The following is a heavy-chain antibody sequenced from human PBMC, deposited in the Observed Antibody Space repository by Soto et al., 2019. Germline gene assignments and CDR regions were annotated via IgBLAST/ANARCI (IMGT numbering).Heavy chain of an antibody. D-gene: IGHD6-19*01. CDR1: GYTFTSYG. CDR3: ARDSRVRWLAHDAFDI. CDR2: ISAYNGNT. J-gene: IGHJ3*02. V-gene: IGHV1-18*04. Sequence: QVPLVQSGAEVKKPGASVKVSCKASGYTFTSYGISWVRQAPGQGLEWMGWISAYNGNTNYAQKLQGRVTMTTDTSTSTAYMELRSLRSDDTAVYYCARDSRVRWLAHDAFDIWGQGTMVTVSS.